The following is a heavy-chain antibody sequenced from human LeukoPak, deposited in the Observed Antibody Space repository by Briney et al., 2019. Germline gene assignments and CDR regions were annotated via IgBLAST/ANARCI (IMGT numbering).Heavy chain of an antibody. J-gene: IGHJ4*02. CDR2: IIPIFGTA. CDR1: GGTFSSYA. Sequence: GASVKVSCKASGGTFSSYAISWVRQAPGQGLEWMGRIIPIFGTANYAQKFQGRVTITTDESTSTAYMELSSLRSEDTAVYYCARGPAVAGTGGDYWGQGTLVTVSS. D-gene: IGHD6-19*01. CDR3: ARGPAVAGTGGDY. V-gene: IGHV1-69*05.